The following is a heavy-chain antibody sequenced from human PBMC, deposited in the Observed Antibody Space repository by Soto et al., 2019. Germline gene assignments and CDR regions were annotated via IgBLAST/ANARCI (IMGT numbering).Heavy chain of an antibody. CDR3: EHSMRPRIFSV. V-gene: IGHV2-5*02. D-gene: IGHD3-3*01. J-gene: IGHJ6*02. CDR2: IYWDDDK. CDR1: GFSLSTSEVG. Sequence: QITLKESGPTLVKPTQTLTLTCTFSGFSLSTSEVGVGWVRQPPGKALEWVALIYWDDDKRYSPSLKSRLTITKDTSKNQVVLTMTNLDPVDTATYYCEHSMRPRIFSVWGQGTTVTVSS.